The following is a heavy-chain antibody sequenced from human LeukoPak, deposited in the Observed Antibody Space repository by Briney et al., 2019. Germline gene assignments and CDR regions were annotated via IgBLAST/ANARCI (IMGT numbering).Heavy chain of an antibody. J-gene: IGHJ6*03. V-gene: IGHV4-59*01. CDR1: GGSISGYA. CDR3: ARVPRSYYYYYYMDV. CDR2: IYYSGSS. Sequence: SETLSLSCTASGGSISGYAWSWVRQAPGKGLEWVGYIYYSGSSNYNPPLKSRVTISVDTSKNQYSLKLSSVTAADTAVYYCARVPRSYYYYYYMDVWGKGTTVTVSS.